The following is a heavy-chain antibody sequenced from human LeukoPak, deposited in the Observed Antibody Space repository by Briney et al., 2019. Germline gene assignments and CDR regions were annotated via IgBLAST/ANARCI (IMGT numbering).Heavy chain of an antibody. CDR2: IVHSGRT. Sequence: RTSETLSLTCTVYGGSFSGYYWTWIRQPPGKGLEWIGEIVHSGRTNYSPSLESRVTLSVDTSRNQFSLKLSSGTAADTAVYYCARGSVLTGYASFDYWGQGALVTVSS. CDR3: ARGSVLTGYASFDY. J-gene: IGHJ4*02. V-gene: IGHV4-34*12. D-gene: IGHD2-2*01. CDR1: GGSFSGYY.